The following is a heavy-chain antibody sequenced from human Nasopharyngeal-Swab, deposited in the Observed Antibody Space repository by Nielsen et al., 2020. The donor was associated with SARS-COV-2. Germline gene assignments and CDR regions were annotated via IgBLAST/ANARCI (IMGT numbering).Heavy chain of an antibody. Sequence: GGSLRLSCAASGFIFSESAMHWVRQASGKGLEWVGRIGDKAHNYATTYVASMKGRFTISRDDSTNTAFLQMDSLKTEDTALYYCTTDFYFDYWGRGALVTVSS. J-gene: IGHJ4*02. CDR1: GFIFSESA. CDR2: IGDKAHNYAT. CDR3: TTDFYFDY. V-gene: IGHV3-73*01.